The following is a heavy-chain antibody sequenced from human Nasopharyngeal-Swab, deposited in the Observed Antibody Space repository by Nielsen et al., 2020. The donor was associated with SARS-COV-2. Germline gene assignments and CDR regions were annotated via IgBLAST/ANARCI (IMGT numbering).Heavy chain of an antibody. CDR3: ARGPLWFGEDYYYYYYMDV. CDR2: ISYDGSNK. V-gene: IGHV3-30-3*01. D-gene: IGHD3-10*01. J-gene: IGHJ6*03. Sequence: WIRQPPGKGLEWVAVISYDGSNKYYADSVKGRFTISRDNSKNTLYLQMNSLRAEDTAVYYCARGPLWFGEDYYYYYYMDVWGKGTTVTVSS.